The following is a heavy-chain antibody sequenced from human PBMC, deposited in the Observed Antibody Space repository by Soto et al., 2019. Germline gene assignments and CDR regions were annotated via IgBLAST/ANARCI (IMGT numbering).Heavy chain of an antibody. Sequence: GGSLRLSCAASGFTFSSYAMHWVRQAPGKGLEWVAVISYDGSNKYYADSVKGRFTISRDNSKNTLYLQMNSLRAEDTAVYYCARAAAGYYYDSSGYYLDYWGQGTLVTVSS. CDR1: GFTFSSYA. CDR3: ARAAAGYYYDSSGYYLDY. J-gene: IGHJ4*02. V-gene: IGHV3-30-3*01. D-gene: IGHD3-22*01. CDR2: ISYDGSNK.